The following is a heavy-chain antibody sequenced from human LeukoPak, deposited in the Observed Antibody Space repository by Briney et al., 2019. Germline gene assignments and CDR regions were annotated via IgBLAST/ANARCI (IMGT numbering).Heavy chain of an antibody. D-gene: IGHD3-22*01. CDR2: INWNGAWT. CDR1: GFKFDDYG. V-gene: IGHV3-20*04. J-gene: IGHJ5*02. CDR3: EGYYYDSSRGFDL. Sequence: RPGGSLRLSCAASGFKFDDYGMSWVRQAPGKGLEWVCDINWNGAWTGYADSVKGRFTISRDNAKNSLYLQMNSLRAEDTALYYCEGYYYDSSRGFDLWGQGTLVTVSA.